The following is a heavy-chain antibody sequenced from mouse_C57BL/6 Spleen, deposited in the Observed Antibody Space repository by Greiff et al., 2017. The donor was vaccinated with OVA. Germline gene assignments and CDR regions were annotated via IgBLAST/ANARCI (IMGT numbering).Heavy chain of an antibody. CDR2: ISDGGSYT. V-gene: IGHV5-4*03. CDR3: ARGVTTDYYAMDY. CDR1: GFTFSSYA. J-gene: IGHJ4*01. D-gene: IGHD2-3*01. Sequence: EVMLVESGGGLVKPGGSLKLSCAASGFTFSSYAMSWVRQTPEKRLEWVATISDGGSYTYYPDNVKGRFTISRDNAKNNLYLQMSHLKSEDTAMYYCARGVTTDYYAMDYWGQGTSVTVSS.